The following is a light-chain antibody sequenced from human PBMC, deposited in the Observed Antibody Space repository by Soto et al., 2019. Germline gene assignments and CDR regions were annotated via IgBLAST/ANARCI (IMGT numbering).Light chain of an antibody. CDR2: EVT. Sequence: QSALTQPPSASGSPGQSVTISCTGTSSDVGGYNYVSWFQQHPGKAPKLMIYEVTKRPPGVPDRFSGSKSGNTASLTVSGLQAEGEADYYCSSYAGSNSVVFGGGTKLTVL. V-gene: IGLV2-8*01. J-gene: IGLJ2*01. CDR3: SSYAGSNSVV. CDR1: SSDVGGYNY.